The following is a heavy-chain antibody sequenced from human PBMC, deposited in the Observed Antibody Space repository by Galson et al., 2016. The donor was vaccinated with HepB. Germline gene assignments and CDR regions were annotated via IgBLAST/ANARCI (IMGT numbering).Heavy chain of an antibody. CDR1: GGTFSSYA. D-gene: IGHD4-23*01. J-gene: IGHJ3*02. V-gene: IGHV1-69*06. CDR2: IIPLFGTA. CDR3: ARSKWTTMVTHDGFDI. Sequence: SVKVSCKASGGTFSSYAIIWVRQAPGQGLEWMGGIIPLFGTANYAQRFQGRVTFIADKSTSSGYMELSSVRSEDTAVYYCARSKWTTMVTHDGFDIWGQGTVVTVSS.